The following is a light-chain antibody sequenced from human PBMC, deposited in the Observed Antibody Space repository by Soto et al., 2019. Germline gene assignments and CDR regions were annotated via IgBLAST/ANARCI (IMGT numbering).Light chain of an antibody. V-gene: IGKV1-5*01. CDR3: QQYYTYWHM. J-gene: IGKJ1*01. CDR2: GAS. Sequence: DIQMTQSPSSLSASVGDRVTITCRASQSISYYLNWYQQKPGKAPRLLIYGASNLESGVPSTFSGSGSGTEFTLTISSLQPDDFATYYCQQYYTYWHMFGQGTKVDIK. CDR1: QSISYY.